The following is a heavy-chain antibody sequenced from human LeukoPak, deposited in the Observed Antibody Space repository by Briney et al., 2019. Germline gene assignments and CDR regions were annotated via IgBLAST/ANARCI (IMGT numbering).Heavy chain of an antibody. CDR3: ATAGNYRFDY. CDR2: INPDGSTI. J-gene: IGHJ4*02. D-gene: IGHD1-7*01. V-gene: IGHV3-74*01. CDR1: GFTFSNYW. Sequence: GGSLRLSCTASGFTFSNYWVHWVRQAPGKGLVWVSRINPDGSTINYADSVKGRFTISRDNAKNTLYLQMNSLRAEDTAVYYCATAGNYRFDYWGQGTLVTVSS.